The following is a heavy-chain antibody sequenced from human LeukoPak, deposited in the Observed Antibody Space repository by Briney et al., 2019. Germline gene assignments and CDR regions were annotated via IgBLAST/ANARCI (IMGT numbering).Heavy chain of an antibody. Sequence: ASVKVSCNASGYTFTSYGITWVRQAPGQGLECMGWISAYNGNTNYAQKLQGRVTMTTDTSTGTVYMELRSLRSDDTAVYYCARALYCSGGSCYSGSIDSWGQGTLVTVSS. CDR1: GYTFTSYG. CDR3: ARALYCSGGSCYSGSIDS. J-gene: IGHJ4*02. V-gene: IGHV1-18*01. D-gene: IGHD2-15*01. CDR2: ISAYNGNT.